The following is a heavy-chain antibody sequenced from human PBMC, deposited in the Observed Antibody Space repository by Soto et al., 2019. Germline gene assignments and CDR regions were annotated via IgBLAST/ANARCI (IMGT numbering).Heavy chain of an antibody. CDR3: PSISAGDYYYYYGSDV. V-gene: IGHV1-8*01. D-gene: IGHD6-19*01. CDR1: GYTFTSYD. Sequence: QVQLVQSGAEVKKPGASVKVSCKTSGYTFTSYDINWVRQATGQGLEWMGWMNPNSGNTDYAQKFQGRVTMTRNTSTNPVYVELSRLKSEDTIAYHCPSISAGDYYYYYGSDVWGQGTTVTVSS. J-gene: IGHJ6*02. CDR2: MNPNSGNT.